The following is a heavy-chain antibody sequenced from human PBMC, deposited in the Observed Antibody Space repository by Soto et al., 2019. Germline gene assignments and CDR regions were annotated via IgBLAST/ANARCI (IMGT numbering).Heavy chain of an antibody. CDR2: IIPTFGAA. V-gene: IGHV1-69*01. Sequence: QVQLVQSGAEVKKPGSSVKVSCKASGGTFSNYAISWVRQAHGQGLEWMGGIIPTFGAANYAQKFQGRVTITADESTSIVYMELSSLRSEDTAVYYCARDWKVGYSSSWYMGTWGQGTLVSVSS. J-gene: IGHJ5*02. CDR3: ARDWKVGYSSSWYMGT. CDR1: GGTFSNYA. D-gene: IGHD6-13*01.